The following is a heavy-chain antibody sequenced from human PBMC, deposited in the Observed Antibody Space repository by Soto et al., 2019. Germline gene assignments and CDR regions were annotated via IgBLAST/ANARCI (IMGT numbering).Heavy chain of an antibody. D-gene: IGHD1-7*01. J-gene: IGHJ4*02. CDR2: ITHSGGT. CDR1: GSSISNGYY. Sequence: HSETRSLTCTVSGSSISNGYYWGWILQPPGKGLEWIGSITHSGGTYYKPSLKSRVSVSVDTSKNQFSLRVNSVTAADTAMYFCARVVNWNYESFDYWGQGTLVTVSS. V-gene: IGHV4-38-2*02. CDR3: ARVVNWNYESFDY.